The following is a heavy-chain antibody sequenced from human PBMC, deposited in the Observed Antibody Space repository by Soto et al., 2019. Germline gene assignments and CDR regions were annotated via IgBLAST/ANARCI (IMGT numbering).Heavy chain of an antibody. J-gene: IGHJ4*02. D-gene: IGHD3-22*01. CDR2: ISYDGGNK. CDR1: GFTFSSYG. CDR3: AKDYYDSSGYYYNFFDC. Sequence: GGSLRLSCAASGFTFSSYGMHWVRQAPGKGLEWVAVISYDGGNKYYADSVKGRFTISRDNSKNTLYLQMNSLRAEDTAVYYCAKDYYDSSGYYYNFFDCWGQGTLVTVSS. V-gene: IGHV3-30*18.